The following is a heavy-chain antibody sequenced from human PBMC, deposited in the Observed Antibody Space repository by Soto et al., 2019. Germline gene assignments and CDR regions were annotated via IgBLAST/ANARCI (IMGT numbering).Heavy chain of an antibody. CDR3: ARVASDYINSVDH. CDR2: IGGSGGNR. Sequence: DVQLLESGGGLVQPGGSLRLSCAASGFTFNAYAMTWVRQAPGKGLEWVSAIGGSGGNRYYAGSVRGRFTISRDNSKDTVDLQMNSLRVEDTAAYYCARVASDYINSVDHWGQGILVSVSS. CDR1: GFTFNAYA. D-gene: IGHD4-4*01. V-gene: IGHV3-23*01. J-gene: IGHJ4*02.